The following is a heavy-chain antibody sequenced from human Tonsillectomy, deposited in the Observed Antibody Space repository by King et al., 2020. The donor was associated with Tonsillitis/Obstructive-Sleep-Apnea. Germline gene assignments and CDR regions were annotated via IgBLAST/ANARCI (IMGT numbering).Heavy chain of an antibody. CDR1: GGSISSYY. V-gene: IGHV4-59*01. Sequence: VQLQESGPGLVKPSETLSLTCTVSGGSISSYYWTWIRQPPGKGLEWIGYIYYSGSTNYNPSLKSRVTISVDTSKNQFSLKLNSVTAADTAMYYCAGDKSGYDYRYFDYWGQGALVTVSS. D-gene: IGHD5-12*01. CDR3: AGDKSGYDYRYFDY. J-gene: IGHJ4*02. CDR2: IYYSGST.